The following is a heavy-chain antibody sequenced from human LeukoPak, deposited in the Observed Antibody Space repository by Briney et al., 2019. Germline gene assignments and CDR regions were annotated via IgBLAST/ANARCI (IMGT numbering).Heavy chain of an antibody. CDR3: ANYYGSGSFDY. CDR2: ISRSNSYI. D-gene: IGHD3-10*01. CDR1: GFTFNTYT. V-gene: IGHV3-21*01. J-gene: IGHJ4*02. Sequence: PGGSLRLSCAASGFTFNTYTMDWVRQAPEKGLEWVSSISRSNSYIYYADSVKGRFTISRDNAKNSLYLQMNSLRAEDTAVYYCANYYGSGSFDYWGQGTLVTVSS.